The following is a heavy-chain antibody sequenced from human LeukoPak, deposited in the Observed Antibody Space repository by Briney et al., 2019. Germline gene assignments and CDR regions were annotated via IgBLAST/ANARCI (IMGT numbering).Heavy chain of an antibody. Sequence: KPSETLSLTCAVYGGSFSGYYWSWVRQPPRKGLGWIGEINHSGSTNYNPSLKSRVTISVDTSKNQFSLKLSSVTAADTAVYYCARLKDWDYWTRTLDYWGQGTLVTVSS. CDR1: GGSFSGYY. CDR3: ARLKDWDYWTRTLDY. V-gene: IGHV4-34*01. D-gene: IGHD1-7*01. J-gene: IGHJ4*02. CDR2: INHSGST.